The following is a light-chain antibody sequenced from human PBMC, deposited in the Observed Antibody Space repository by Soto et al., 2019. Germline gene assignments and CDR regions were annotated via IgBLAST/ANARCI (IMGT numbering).Light chain of an antibody. CDR1: QNVGTS. J-gene: IGKJ2*01. CDR2: DAS. CDR3: QQRSNWPPIS. Sequence: EIVLKQSPATLSLSPGERATLSCRASQNVGTSLAWYQQKPGQAPRLLIYDASDRATGIPARFSGSGSGTDFTLTIISLEPEDFAMYYCQQRSNWPPISFGQGTKLEI. V-gene: IGKV3-11*01.